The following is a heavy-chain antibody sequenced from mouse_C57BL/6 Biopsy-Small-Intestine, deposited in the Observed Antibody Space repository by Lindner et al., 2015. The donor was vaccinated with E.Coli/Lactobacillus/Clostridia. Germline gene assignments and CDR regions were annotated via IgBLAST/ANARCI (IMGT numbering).Heavy chain of an antibody. CDR3: ARSGYYYGSSSFDY. CDR2: IYPGSGNT. CDR1: GYSFTSYY. D-gene: IGHD1-1*01. Sequence: VQLQESGTELARPGASVKISCKASGYSFTSYYIHWVKQRPGQGLEWIGWIYPGSGNTKYNEKFKGKATLTADTSSSTAYMQLSSLTSEDSAVYYCARSGYYYGSSSFDYWGQGTTLTVSS. J-gene: IGHJ2*01. V-gene: IGHV1-66*01.